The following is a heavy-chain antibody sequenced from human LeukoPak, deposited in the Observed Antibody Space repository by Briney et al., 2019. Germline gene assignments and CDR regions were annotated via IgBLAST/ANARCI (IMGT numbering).Heavy chain of an antibody. Sequence: ASVKVSCKAPGGTFSSYAISWVRQAPGQGLEWMGGIIPIFGTANYAQKFQGRVTITADESTSTAYMELSSLRSEDTAVYYCARDQGYCSGGSCYPLDYWGQGTLVTVSS. D-gene: IGHD2-15*01. CDR2: IIPIFGTA. J-gene: IGHJ4*02. V-gene: IGHV1-69*01. CDR1: GGTFSSYA. CDR3: ARDQGYCSGGSCYPLDY.